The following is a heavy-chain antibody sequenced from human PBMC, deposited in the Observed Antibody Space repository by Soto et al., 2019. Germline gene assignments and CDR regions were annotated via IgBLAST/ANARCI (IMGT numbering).Heavy chain of an antibody. D-gene: IGHD4-17*01. CDR1: GFTISTYA. J-gene: IGHJ5*02. CDR2: ISGSGHIT. V-gene: IGHV3-23*01. Sequence: EVQLLESGGGLVQPGGSLRLSCAASGFTISTYAMSWVRQAPGKGLEWVSGISGSGHITYYADSVKGRFTISRDISKNTLYLQMSSLRAEGTAVYHCAKSLRTTVTTGFWFDPWGQGTLVTVSS. CDR3: AKSLRTTVTTGFWFDP.